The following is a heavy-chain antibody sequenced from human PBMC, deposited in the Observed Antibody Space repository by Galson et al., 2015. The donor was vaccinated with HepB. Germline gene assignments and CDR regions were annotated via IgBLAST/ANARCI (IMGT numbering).Heavy chain of an antibody. CDR1: GFTFEDYG. CDR3: VRSILTSSWFGGAWDY. J-gene: IGHJ4*02. CDR2: TNWNGGRT. D-gene: IGHD3-10*01. Sequence: SLRLSCAVSGFTFEDYGMNRVRQAPGKGLQWVSGTNWNGGRTGYADSVKGRFTISRDNAKNSLYLQMNSLRAEDTAFYYCVRSILTSSWFGGAWDYWGRGTLVTVSS. V-gene: IGHV3-20*04.